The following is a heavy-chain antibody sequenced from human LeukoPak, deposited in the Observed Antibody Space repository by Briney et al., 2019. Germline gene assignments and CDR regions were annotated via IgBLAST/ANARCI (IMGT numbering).Heavy chain of an antibody. CDR1: GYTFTGYY. D-gene: IGHD6-6*01. CDR2: INPSSGGT. J-gene: IGHJ4*02. Sequence: GASVKVSCKASGYTFTGYYMHWVRQAPGQGLEWMGWINPSSGGTNYAQKFQGRVTMTRDTSISTAYMELSRLRSDDTAVYYCARGDYSTSSTDYWGQGTLVTVSS. V-gene: IGHV1-2*02. CDR3: ARGDYSTSSTDY.